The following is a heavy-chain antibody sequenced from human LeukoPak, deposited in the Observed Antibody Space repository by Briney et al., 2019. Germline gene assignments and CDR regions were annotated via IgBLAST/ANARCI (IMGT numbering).Heavy chain of an antibody. CDR1: GFTFSDYA. V-gene: IGHV3-23*01. CDR2: ITSSGTT. CDR3: ANTGSYSLY. J-gene: IGHJ4*02. Sequence: GGSLRLSCAASGFTFSDYAMSWVRQAPGKGLEWVSSITSSGTTNYADSVKDRFIISRDNSKDTLFLQMNSLRVEDTAVYYCANTGSYSLYWGQGTLVTVSS. D-gene: IGHD1-1*01.